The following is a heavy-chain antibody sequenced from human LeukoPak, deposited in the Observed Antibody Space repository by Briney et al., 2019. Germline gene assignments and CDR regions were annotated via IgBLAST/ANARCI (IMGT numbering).Heavy chain of an antibody. CDR2: NSGSGSGT. J-gene: IGHJ6*02. CDR1: GFTFTAYA. CDR3: AKDRGDCSSISCSLLGMDV. V-gene: IGHV3-23*01. Sequence: GGSLRLSCAASGFTFTAYAMTWVRQAPGKGLEWVSGNSGSGSGTFYADSVKGRFTISRDNYRNTMYLHMSSLRAGDTAVYYCAKDRGDCSSISCSLLGMDVWGQGTTVTVSS. D-gene: IGHD2-2*01.